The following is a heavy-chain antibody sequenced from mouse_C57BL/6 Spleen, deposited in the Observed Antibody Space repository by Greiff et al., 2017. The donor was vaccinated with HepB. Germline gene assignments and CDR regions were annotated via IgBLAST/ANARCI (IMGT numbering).Heavy chain of an antibody. CDR2: IYPGDGDT. J-gene: IGHJ4*01. CDR1: GYAFSSYW. V-gene: IGHV1-80*01. CDR3: ARWVLLTYAMDY. D-gene: IGHD2-3*01. Sequence: QVQLQQSGAELVKPGASVKISCKASGYAFSSYWMNWVKQRPGKGLEWIGQIYPGDGDTNYNGKFKGKATLTADKSSSTAYMQLSSLTSEDSAVYFCARWVLLTYAMDYWGQGTSVTVSS.